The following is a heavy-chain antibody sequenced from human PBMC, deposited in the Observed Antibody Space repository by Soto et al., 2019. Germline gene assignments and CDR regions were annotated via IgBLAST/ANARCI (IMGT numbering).Heavy chain of an antibody. V-gene: IGHV4-39*01. D-gene: IGHD2-21*02. CDR1: CDSIISRSYC. CDR3: ARQRTSVVTQAYFDV. CDR2: IYYIGST. J-gene: IGHJ4*02. Sequence: SETLSLTCTVTCDSIISRSYCWGWIRQPAGKGLEWIGSIYYIGSTYNNPSRRSRVSMSIDTSRDQFSLKLKSVTAADTALYFCARQRTSVVTQAYFDVWGPGPWSPSPQ.